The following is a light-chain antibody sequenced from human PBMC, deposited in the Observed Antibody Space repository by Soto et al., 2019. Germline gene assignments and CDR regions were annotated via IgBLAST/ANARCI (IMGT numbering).Light chain of an antibody. Sequence: ENVLTQSPGTLSLSPGERATLSCRASQSVSSSYLAWYQQKPGQAPRLLIYGASSRATGIPDRFSGSGSGTDFTLTISRLEPEDFAVYYCRQYGSSLMYTFGQGTKLEIK. CDR1: QSVSSSY. CDR3: RQYGSSLMYT. V-gene: IGKV3-20*01. CDR2: GAS. J-gene: IGKJ2*01.